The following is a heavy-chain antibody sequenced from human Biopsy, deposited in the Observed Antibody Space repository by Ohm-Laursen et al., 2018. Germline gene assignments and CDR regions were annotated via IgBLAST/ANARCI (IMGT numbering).Heavy chain of an antibody. D-gene: IGHD6-19*01. CDR1: GFAFSDYY. V-gene: IGHV3-11*01. CDR2: ISGSGTTI. CDR3: AREQPALSGGGSWFDS. Sequence: SLRLSCAASGFAFSDYYMSWIRQAPGKGLEWLSYISGSGTTIFYADSVKGRFTVSRDNAKNSLYLQMNSLTVEDTAVYYCAREQPALSGGGSWFDSWGQGTLVIVSS. J-gene: IGHJ5*01.